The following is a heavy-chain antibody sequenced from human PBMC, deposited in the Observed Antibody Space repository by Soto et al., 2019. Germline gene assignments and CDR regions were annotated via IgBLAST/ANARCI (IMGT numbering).Heavy chain of an antibody. CDR2: ISAYNGNT. D-gene: IGHD3-16*02. CDR1: GYTFTSYG. Sequence: ASVKVSCKASGYTFTSYGISWVRQAPGQGLEWMGWISAYNGNTNYAQKLQGRVTMTTDTSTSTAYMELRSLRSDDTAVYYCARDEMITFGGVIVKVVPHYYYGMDVWGQGTTVTVSS. J-gene: IGHJ6*02. V-gene: IGHV1-18*01. CDR3: ARDEMITFGGVIVKVVPHYYYGMDV.